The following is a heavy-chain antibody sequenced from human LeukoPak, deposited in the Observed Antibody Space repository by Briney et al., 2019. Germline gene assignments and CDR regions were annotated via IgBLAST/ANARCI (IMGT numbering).Heavy chain of an antibody. CDR2: ISGSGGST. J-gene: IGHJ4*02. V-gene: IGHV3-23*01. CDR1: GFTFSSYA. CDR3: AKELGLTMVRGSNPWDY. Sequence: PGGSLRLSCAASGFTFSSYAMSWVRQAPGKGLEWVSAISGSGGSTYYADSVKGRFTISRDNSKNTLYLQMNSLRAEDTAVYYCAKELGLTMVRGSNPWDYWGQGTLVTVSS. D-gene: IGHD3-10*01.